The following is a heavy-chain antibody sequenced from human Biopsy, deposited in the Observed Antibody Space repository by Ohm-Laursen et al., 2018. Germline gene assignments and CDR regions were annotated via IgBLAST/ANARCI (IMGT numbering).Heavy chain of an antibody. CDR3: AKGQDLRSGAEYFQH. CDR1: GYTFTGHY. CDR2: INPHSGST. D-gene: IGHD3-3*01. V-gene: IGHV1-2*02. J-gene: IGHJ1*01. Sequence: GSVKVSCKVSGYTFTGHYLHWVRQVPGQGVEWMGWINPHSGSTKIAQDFQGRVTMTRDTSITTASMELRRLRSDDTAVYYCAKGQDLRSGAEYFQHWGQGALVTVSS.